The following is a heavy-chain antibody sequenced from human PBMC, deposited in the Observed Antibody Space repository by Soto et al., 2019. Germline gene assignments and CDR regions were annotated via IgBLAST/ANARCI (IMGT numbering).Heavy chain of an antibody. CDR2: IWYDGSNK. V-gene: IGHV3-33*01. D-gene: IGHD3-10*01. Sequence: QVQLVESGGGVVQPGRSLRLSCAASGFTFSSYGMHWVRQAPDKGLEWVAVIWYDGSNKYYADSVKGRFTISRDNSKNTLYLQMNSLRAEDTAVYYCARDRSWFGELLAPSWYFDYWGQGTLVTVSS. CDR3: ARDRSWFGELLAPSWYFDY. J-gene: IGHJ4*02. CDR1: GFTFSSYG.